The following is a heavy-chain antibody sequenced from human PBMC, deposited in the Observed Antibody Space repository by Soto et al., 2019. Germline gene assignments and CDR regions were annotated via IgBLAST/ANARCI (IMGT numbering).Heavy chain of an antibody. CDR3: ARDRTVVKSGMDV. CDR2: IWYDGSNK. V-gene: IGHV3-33*01. Sequence: HPGGSLRLSCAASGFTFSSYGMHWVRQAPGKGLEWVAVIWYDGSNKYYADSVKGRFTISRDNSKNTLYLQMNSLRAEDTAVYYCARDRTVVKSGMDVWGQGTTVTVSS. CDR1: GFTFSSYG. J-gene: IGHJ6*02. D-gene: IGHD2-15*01.